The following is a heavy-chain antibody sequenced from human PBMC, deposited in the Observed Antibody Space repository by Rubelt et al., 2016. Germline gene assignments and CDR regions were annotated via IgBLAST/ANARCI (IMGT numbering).Heavy chain of an antibody. Sequence: SLTCAVSGGSINDNNWWSWVRQPPGKGLEWIEEISHSGSTSYNPSLQSRVTISMDKSMHHFSLRLSSVTAADTAVYYCARSGSSYGSETFDYWGQGTLVTVSA. CDR3: ARSGSSYGSETFDY. D-gene: IGHD5-18*01. V-gene: IGHV4-4*02. CDR1: GGSINDNNW. CDR2: ISHSGST. J-gene: IGHJ4*02.